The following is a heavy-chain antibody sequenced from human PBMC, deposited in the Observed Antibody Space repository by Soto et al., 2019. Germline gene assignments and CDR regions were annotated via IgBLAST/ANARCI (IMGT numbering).Heavy chain of an antibody. V-gene: IGHV2-5*02. D-gene: IGHD1-26*01. J-gene: IGHJ4*02. CDR3: TQIYGSGSWGWYFHS. Sequence: QITLRESGPSLVKPTETLTLTCTFSGFSLTTTGVGVGWIRQPPGKALEWLAVVFWDDGERYSPSLKSRVTIAKDTSKNQVVLTMTNMDPVGTATYYCTQIYGSGSWGWYFHSWGQGTLVTVSS. CDR1: GFSLTTTGVG. CDR2: VFWDDGE.